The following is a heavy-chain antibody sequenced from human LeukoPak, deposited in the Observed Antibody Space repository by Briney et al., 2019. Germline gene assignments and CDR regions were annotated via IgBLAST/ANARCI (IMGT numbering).Heavy chain of an antibody. Sequence: GGSLRPSCAASGFNLNSYLMSWVRQAPGRGLEWVANIKKDGSEENYLDSVKGRFTVSRDNAKNSLYLQMNSLRGEDTAIYYCARSNPNRNALDLWGQGTMVTISS. V-gene: IGHV3-7*01. CDR3: ARSNPNRNALDL. J-gene: IGHJ3*01. D-gene: IGHD1-14*01. CDR1: GFNLNSYL. CDR2: IKKDGSEE.